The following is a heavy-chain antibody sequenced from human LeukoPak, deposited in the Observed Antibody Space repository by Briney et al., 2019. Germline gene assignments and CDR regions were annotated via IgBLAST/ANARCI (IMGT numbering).Heavy chain of an antibody. Sequence: SETLSLTCAVYGGSFSGYYWSWIRQPPGKGLEWIGGINHSGSTNYNPSLKSRVTISVDTSKNQFSLKLSSVTAADTAVYYCATVRITMIVVVITAIDYWGQGTLVTVSS. CDR3: ATVRITMIVVVITAIDY. J-gene: IGHJ4*02. CDR2: INHSGST. V-gene: IGHV4-34*01. CDR1: GGSFSGYY. D-gene: IGHD3-22*01.